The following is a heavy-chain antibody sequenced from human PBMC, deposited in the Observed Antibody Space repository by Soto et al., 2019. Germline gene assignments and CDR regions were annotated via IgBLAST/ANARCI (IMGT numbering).Heavy chain of an antibody. J-gene: IGHJ5*02. Sequence: PSETLSLTCTVSGGSISSYHWSWIRQPPGKGLEWIGYIYYSGSTNYNPSLKSRVTISVDTSKNQFSLKLSSVTAADTAVYYCARGTETYYDFWSGYYWWFDPWGQGTLVTVSS. CDR2: IYYSGST. V-gene: IGHV4-59*01. CDR3: ARGTETYYDFWSGYYWWFDP. D-gene: IGHD3-3*01. CDR1: GGSISSYH.